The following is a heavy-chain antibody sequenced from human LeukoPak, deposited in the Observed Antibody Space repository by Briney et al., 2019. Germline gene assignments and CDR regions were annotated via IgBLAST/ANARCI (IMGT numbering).Heavy chain of an antibody. V-gene: IGHV3-15*01. CDR2: IKSKTDGGTT. J-gene: IGHJ5*02. D-gene: IGHD3-22*01. Sequence: GGSLRLSCAASGFTFSNAWMSWVRQAPGKGLEWVGRIKSKTDGGTTDYAAPVKGRFTISRDDSKNTLYLQMNSLKTEDTAVYYCIPSRVLSGYYSSWGQGSLVTVSS. CDR1: GFTFSNAW. CDR3: IPSRVLSGYYSS.